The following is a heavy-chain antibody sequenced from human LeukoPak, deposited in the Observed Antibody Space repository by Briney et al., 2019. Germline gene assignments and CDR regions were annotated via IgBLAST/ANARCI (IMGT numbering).Heavy chain of an antibody. CDR1: GGSISSYY. CDR3: ARHSIYYHNSGYSDHLDY. Sequence: PSETLSLTCTVSGGSISSYYWSWIRQPPGKGLEWIAYIYYSGSTDYNPSLKSRITISVETSKNQFSLKLTSVTAADTAVYYCARHSIYYHNSGYSDHLDYWGQGTLVTVSS. D-gene: IGHD3-22*01. CDR2: IYYSGST. J-gene: IGHJ4*02. V-gene: IGHV4-59*08.